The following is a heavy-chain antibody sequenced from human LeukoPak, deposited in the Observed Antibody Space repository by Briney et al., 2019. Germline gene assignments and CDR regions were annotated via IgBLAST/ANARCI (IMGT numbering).Heavy chain of an antibody. CDR1: GYSISSGYY. V-gene: IGHV4-38-2*02. D-gene: IGHD2-15*01. Sequence: PSETLSLTCTVSGYSISSGYYWGWIRQPPGKGLEWIGSIYHSGSTYYNPSLKSRVTISVDTSKNQFSLKLSSVTAAGTAVYYCTRDLVVAATPDYWGQGTLVTVSS. J-gene: IGHJ4*02. CDR2: IYHSGST. CDR3: TRDLVVAATPDY.